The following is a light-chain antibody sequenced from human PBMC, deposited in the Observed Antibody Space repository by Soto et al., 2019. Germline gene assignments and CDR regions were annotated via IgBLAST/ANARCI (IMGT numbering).Light chain of an antibody. CDR2: GAS. J-gene: IGKJ4*01. V-gene: IGKV3-20*01. Sequence: EIVLTHSPGTLSLSPGERATLSFSSSQSVSSNYLAWYQQKPGQAPRLLIYGASSRATGIPDRFSGSGSGTDFTLTISRLEPEDFAVYYCQQYGTSPPHTFGGGTKVDIK. CDR1: QSVSSNY. CDR3: QQYGTSPPHT.